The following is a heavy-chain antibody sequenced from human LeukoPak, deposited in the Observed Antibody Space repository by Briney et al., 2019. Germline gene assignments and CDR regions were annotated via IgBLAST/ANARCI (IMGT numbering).Heavy chain of an antibody. D-gene: IGHD5-24*01. Sequence: AGGSLRLSCAVSGFSVTNNYMSWVRQAPGKGLEWVSVFYIGGATYYEDPVKRRYTISRANYENTLYLQMKRLRAEDTAVYYWVRGDGYNFFACWGQGTLVTVPS. CDR3: VRGDGYNFFAC. V-gene: IGHV3-53*05. J-gene: IGHJ4*01. CDR2: FYIGGAT. CDR1: GFSVTNNY.